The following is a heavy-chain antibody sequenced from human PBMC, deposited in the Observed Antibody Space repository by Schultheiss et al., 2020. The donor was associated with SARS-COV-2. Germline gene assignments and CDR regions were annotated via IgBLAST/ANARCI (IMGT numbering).Heavy chain of an antibody. Sequence: GGSLRLSCAASGFTFSSYAMHWVRQAPGKGLEYVSAISSNGGSTYYADSAKGRFTISRDNSKNTLYLQMNSLRAEDTAVYYCAREGVGSGWAFDYWGQGTLVTVSS. D-gene: IGHD6-19*01. V-gene: IGHV3-64*04. J-gene: IGHJ4*02. CDR3: AREGVGSGWAFDY. CDR1: GFTFSSYA. CDR2: ISSNGGST.